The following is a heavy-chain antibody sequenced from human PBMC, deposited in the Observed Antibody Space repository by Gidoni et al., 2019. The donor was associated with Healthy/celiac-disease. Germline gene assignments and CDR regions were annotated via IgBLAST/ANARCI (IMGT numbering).Heavy chain of an antibody. D-gene: IGHD3-10*01. CDR3: ALAGRVRGGAIPY. Sequence: QGQLQQWGAGLLKASETLSLTCAVYGGSFSGYYWSWIRQPPGKGLEWIGEINHSGSTNYNPSLKSRVTTSVDTSKNQFSLKLSSVTAADTAVYYCALAGRVRGGAIPYWGQGTLVTVSS. J-gene: IGHJ4*02. CDR1: GGSFSGYY. CDR2: INHSGST. V-gene: IGHV4-34*01.